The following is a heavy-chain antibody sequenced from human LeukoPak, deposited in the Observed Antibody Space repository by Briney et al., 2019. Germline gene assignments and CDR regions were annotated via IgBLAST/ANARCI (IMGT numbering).Heavy chain of an antibody. CDR3: ARAGDGYD. CDR1: GFTFSSYW. Sequence: QPGRSLRLSCAASGFTFSSYWMHWVREAPGKALVWVSSINSDGSSTSYADSVKGRFTISRDNAKNTLYLQMNSLRAEDTAVYYCARAGDGYDWGQGTLVTVSS. D-gene: IGHD5-24*01. CDR2: INSDGSST. J-gene: IGHJ4*02. V-gene: IGHV3-74*01.